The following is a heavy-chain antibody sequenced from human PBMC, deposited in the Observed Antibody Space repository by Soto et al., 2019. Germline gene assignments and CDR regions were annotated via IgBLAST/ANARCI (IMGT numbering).Heavy chain of an antibody. Sequence: QVKLLQSGAEVKKPGSSVKVSCKASGGTFSSYAISWVRQAPGQGLEWMGGIIPIFGTAIYAQKVQGRVTITADESTSTAYMELSSLRSEATAVYYCARGYYYDSSGYYSNAYYFDYWGQGTLVTVSS. V-gene: IGHV1-69*01. CDR3: ARGYYYDSSGYYSNAYYFDY. D-gene: IGHD3-22*01. J-gene: IGHJ4*02. CDR2: IIPIFGTA. CDR1: GGTFSSYA.